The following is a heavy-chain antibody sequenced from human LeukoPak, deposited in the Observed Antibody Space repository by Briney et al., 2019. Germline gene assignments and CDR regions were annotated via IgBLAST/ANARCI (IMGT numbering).Heavy chain of an antibody. Sequence: GGSLRLSCAASGFTFNSYSMNWVRQAPGKRLEWLSYISSSGSTIYYADSVKGRFTISRDNAQNSLYLQMNSLRAEDTAVYYCARSEGPFDYWGQGTLVTVSS. D-gene: IGHD1-14*01. J-gene: IGHJ4*02. CDR1: GFTFNSYS. CDR3: ARSEGPFDY. CDR2: ISSSGSTI. V-gene: IGHV3-48*04.